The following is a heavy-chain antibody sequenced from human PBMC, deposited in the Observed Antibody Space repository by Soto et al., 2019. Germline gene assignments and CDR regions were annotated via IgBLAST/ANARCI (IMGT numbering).Heavy chain of an antibody. V-gene: IGHV1-69*06. CDR3: ARKLSSGGSCYPYAFDI. CDR2: IIPIFGTA. D-gene: IGHD2-15*01. CDR1: GGTFSSYA. J-gene: IGHJ3*02. Sequence: QVQLVQSGAEVKKPGSSVKVSCKASGGTFSSYAISWVRQAPGQGLEWMGGIIPIFGTANYAQKFQGRVTITADKSTSTAYMELSSLRSEDTAVYYCARKLSSGGSCYPYAFDIWGQGTMVTVSS.